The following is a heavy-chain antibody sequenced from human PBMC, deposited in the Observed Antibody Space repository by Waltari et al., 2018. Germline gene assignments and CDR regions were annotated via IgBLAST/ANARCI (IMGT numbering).Heavy chain of an antibody. D-gene: IGHD3-9*01. CDR2: IYYGGHT. CDR3: AREYTGYLRLDP. CDR1: GDSVGDSSFY. V-gene: IGHV4-39*07. J-gene: IGHJ5*02. Sequence: QLQLQESGPGLVKPSETLSLTCTVSGDSVGDSSFYWAWIRQPPGKGLEWIVTIYYGGHTYYNPSLTSRVTISVDTSKNHFSMKLTSLTAADTAVYYCAREYTGYLRLDPWGQGTLVTVSS.